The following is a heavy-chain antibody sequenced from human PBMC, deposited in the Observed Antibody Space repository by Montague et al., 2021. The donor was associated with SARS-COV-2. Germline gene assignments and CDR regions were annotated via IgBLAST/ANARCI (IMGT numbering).Heavy chain of an antibody. CDR2: IYYSGST. Sequence: TLSLTCTVSGGSISSGGYYWSWIRQPPGKGLEWIGFIYYSGSTYYNPSLKSRVTISVDTSKNQFSLKLSSVTAADTAVYYCARDPINRITIFGVVTRGWDFDLWGRGTLVTVSS. D-gene: IGHD3-3*01. J-gene: IGHJ2*01. V-gene: IGHV4-31*03. CDR3: ARDPINRITIFGVVTRGWDFDL. CDR1: GGSISSGGYY.